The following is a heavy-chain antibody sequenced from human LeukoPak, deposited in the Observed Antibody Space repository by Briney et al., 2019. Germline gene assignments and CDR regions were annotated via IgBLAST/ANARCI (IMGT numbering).Heavy chain of an antibody. CDR2: INPSVGGT. J-gene: IGHJ4*02. D-gene: IGHD3-10*01. Sequence: ASVKVSFKAFGDGFTSYYIHWVRQAPGQGLEWMGIINPSVGGTTYARKFQGRVTMTRDTSTSTVYMELSSLRSEDTAVYYCARHGSGRYYPAEGRVDYWGQGTLVTVSS. CDR3: ARHGSGRYYPAEGRVDY. V-gene: IGHV1-46*03. CDR1: GDGFTSYY.